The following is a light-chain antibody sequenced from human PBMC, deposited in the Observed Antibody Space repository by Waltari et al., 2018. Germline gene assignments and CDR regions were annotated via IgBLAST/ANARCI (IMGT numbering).Light chain of an antibody. CDR2: WAS. J-gene: IGKJ1*01. CDR3: QQYYSTPRT. CDR1: KSVLYSSNNKNY. Sequence: LAVSLGERATINCKSSKSVLYSSNNKNYLAWYQQKQGQPPKLLIYWASTRESGVPDRFSGSGSGTDFTLTISSLQAEDVAVYYCQQYYSTPRTFGQGTKVEIK. V-gene: IGKV4-1*01.